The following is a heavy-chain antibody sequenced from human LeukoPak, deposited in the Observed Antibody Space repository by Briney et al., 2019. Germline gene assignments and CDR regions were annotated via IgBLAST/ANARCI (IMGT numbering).Heavy chain of an antibody. CDR3: ARENQLWFDAFDI. D-gene: IGHD3-10*01. J-gene: IGHJ3*02. CDR2: IYYSGST. CDR1: GGSISSSSYY. V-gene: IGHV4-61*01. Sequence: SETLSLTCTVSGGSISSSSYYWGWIRQPPGKGLEWIGYIYYSGSTNYNPSLKSRVTISVDTPKNQFSLKLSSVTAADTAVYYCARENQLWFDAFDIWGQGTMVTVSS.